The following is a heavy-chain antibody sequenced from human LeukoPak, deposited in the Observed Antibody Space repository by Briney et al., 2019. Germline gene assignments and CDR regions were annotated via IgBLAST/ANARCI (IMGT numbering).Heavy chain of an antibody. Sequence: SETLSLTCTVSGGSISSSSYYWGWIRQPPGKGLEWIGSTYYSGSTYYNPSLKSRVTMSVDTSKNQFSLKLSSVTAADTAVYYCARQVDYSSGWPGYYYDSSGYHYWGQGTLVTVSS. D-gene: IGHD3-22*01. CDR1: GGSISSSSYY. J-gene: IGHJ4*02. V-gene: IGHV4-39*01. CDR3: ARQVDYSSGWPGYYYDSSGYHY. CDR2: TYYSGST.